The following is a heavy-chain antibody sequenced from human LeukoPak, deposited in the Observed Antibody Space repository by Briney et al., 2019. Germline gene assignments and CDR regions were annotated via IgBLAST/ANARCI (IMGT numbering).Heavy chain of an antibody. CDR1: GFTFSSYA. CDR2: ISGSGGST. V-gene: IGHV3-23*01. J-gene: IGHJ6*02. CDR3: ARDLWAHYGGNSGGRAYGMDV. Sequence: GGSLRLSCAASGFTFSSYAMSWVRQAPGEGLQWVSAISGSGGSTYYADSVKGRFTISRDNSKNTLYLQMNSLRAEDTAVYYCARDLWAHYGGNSGGRAYGMDVWGQGTTVTVSS. D-gene: IGHD4-23*01.